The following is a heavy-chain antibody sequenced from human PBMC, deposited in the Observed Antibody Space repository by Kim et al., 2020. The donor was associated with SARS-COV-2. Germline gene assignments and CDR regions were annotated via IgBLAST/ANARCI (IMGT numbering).Heavy chain of an antibody. CDR3: GGYLVRGINYYYGMDV. CDR1: GFTFSSYC. J-gene: IGHJ6*02. Sequence: GGSLRLSCAASGFTFSSYCMNWVRQAPGKGLEWVSSISSNSSYIYYADSVKGRFTISRDSAKNSLFLQLNSLRAEDTAVYYCGGYLVRGINYYYGMDVWGQGTTVTVSS. CDR2: ISSNSSYI. D-gene: IGHD3-10*01. V-gene: IGHV3-21*01.